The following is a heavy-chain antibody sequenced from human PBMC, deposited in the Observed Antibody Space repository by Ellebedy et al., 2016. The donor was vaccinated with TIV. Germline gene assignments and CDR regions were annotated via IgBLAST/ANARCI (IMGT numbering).Heavy chain of an antibody. J-gene: IGHJ4*02. V-gene: IGHV4-59*12. CDR1: GGSISSYY. Sequence: SETLSLTXTVSGGSISSYYWSWIRQPPGKGLEWIGYIYYSGSTNYNPSLKSRVTISVDTSKNQFSLKLSSVTAADTAVYYCARDTVVGAFFDYWGQGTLVTVSS. CDR3: ARDTVVGAFFDY. CDR2: IYYSGST. D-gene: IGHD3-10*01.